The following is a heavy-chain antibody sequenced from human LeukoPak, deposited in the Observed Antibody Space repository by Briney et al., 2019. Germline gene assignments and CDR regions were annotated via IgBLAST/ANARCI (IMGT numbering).Heavy chain of an antibody. CDR3: AREVMAKRRAFDI. Sequence: GGSLRLSCAVSGFTASSNYMSWVRQAPGKGLEWVSVIYSDDRTYYADSVKGRFSISRHTSKKTLYLQMNSLRAEDTAVYYCAREVMAKRRAFDIWGQGTGVTVSS. D-gene: IGHD2-8*01. CDR1: GFTASSNY. V-gene: IGHV3-53*04. CDR2: IYSDDRT. J-gene: IGHJ3*02.